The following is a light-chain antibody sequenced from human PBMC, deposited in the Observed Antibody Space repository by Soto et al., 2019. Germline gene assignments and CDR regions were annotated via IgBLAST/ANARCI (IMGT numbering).Light chain of an antibody. J-gene: IGLJ1*01. CDR3: CSYTRSGTLI. CDR1: SGDIGDYNY. Sequence: SVLTHPASVSGSPGQPITISCVGTSGDIGDYNYVSWYQQHPGKVPKVIIYDVSNRPSGVSYRFSGTKSGNTASLTVSGLQAEDEADYYCCSYTRSGTLIFGTGTKVTVL. CDR2: DVS. V-gene: IGLV2-14*01.